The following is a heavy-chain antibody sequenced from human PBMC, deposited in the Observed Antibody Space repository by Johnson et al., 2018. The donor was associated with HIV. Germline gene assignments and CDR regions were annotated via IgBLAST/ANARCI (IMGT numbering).Heavy chain of an antibody. J-gene: IGHJ3*02. CDR3: AKCDGGDCYYDAFDI. Sequence: VQVVESGGGLVQPGRSLRLSCAASGFSFSSYGMHWVRQAPGKRLEWVAAISYDGSNEYYADSVKGRFTISRDNSKNALYLQMNSLRAEDTAVYYCAKCDGGDCYYDAFDIWGQGTMVTVSS. V-gene: IGHV3-30*18. CDR1: GFSFSSYG. CDR2: ISYDGSNE. D-gene: IGHD2-21*02.